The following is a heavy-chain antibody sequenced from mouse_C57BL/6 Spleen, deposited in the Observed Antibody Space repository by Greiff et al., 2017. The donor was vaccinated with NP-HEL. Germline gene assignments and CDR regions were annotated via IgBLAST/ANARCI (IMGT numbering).Heavy chain of an antibody. D-gene: IGHD2-4*01. Sequence: VQLQQSGPELVKPGASVKISCKASGYTFTDYYMNWVKQSHGKSLEWIGDINPNNGGTSYNQKFKGKATLTVDKSSSTAYMELRSLTSEDSAVYYCARETDYPFAYWGQGTLVTVSA. J-gene: IGHJ3*01. CDR3: ARETDYPFAY. CDR2: INPNNGGT. V-gene: IGHV1-26*01. CDR1: GYTFTDYY.